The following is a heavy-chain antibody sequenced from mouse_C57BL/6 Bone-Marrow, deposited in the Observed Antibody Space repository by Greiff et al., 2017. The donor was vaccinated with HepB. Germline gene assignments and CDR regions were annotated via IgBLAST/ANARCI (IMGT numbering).Heavy chain of an antibody. Sequence: VQLQQSGAELVRPGASVKLSCTASGFNIKDDYLHWVKQRPEQGLEWIGWLDPENGDTEYASKFQGKAPITADTSSNTAYLQLSSLTSEDTAGYYCTTGGFFDYWGQGTTLTVSS. CDR3: TTGGFFDY. V-gene: IGHV14-4*01. CDR1: GFNIKDDY. J-gene: IGHJ2*01. CDR2: LDPENGDT.